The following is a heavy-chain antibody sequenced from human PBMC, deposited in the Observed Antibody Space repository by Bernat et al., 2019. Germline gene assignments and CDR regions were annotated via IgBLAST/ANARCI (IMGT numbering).Heavy chain of an antibody. CDR1: GFTFSSYG. J-gene: IGHJ6*03. V-gene: IGHV3-33*01. Sequence: QVQLVESGGGVVQPGRSLRLSCAASGFTFSSYGMHWVRQAPGKGLAWVAVIWYDGSNKYYADSVKGRFTISRDNSKNTLYLQMNSLRAEDTAVYYCARETDATKYYYYYYYMDVWGKGTTVTVSS. CDR3: ARETDATKYYYYYYYMDV. CDR2: IWYDGSNK.